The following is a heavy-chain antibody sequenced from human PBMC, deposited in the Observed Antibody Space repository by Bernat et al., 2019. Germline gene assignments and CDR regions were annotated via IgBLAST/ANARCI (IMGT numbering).Heavy chain of an antibody. D-gene: IGHD5-12*01. CDR3: TTELSGYMWYFDY. CDR1: GFTFSNAW. J-gene: IGHJ4*02. CDR2: IKSKTAGGTT. Sequence: EVQLVESGGGLVKPGGSLRLSCAASGFTFSNAWMSWVRQAPGKGLEWVGRIKSKTAGGTTDYAAPVKGRFTNSRDDSKNTLYLQMNSLKTEDTAVYYCTTELSGYMWYFDYWGQGTLVTVSS. V-gene: IGHV3-15*01.